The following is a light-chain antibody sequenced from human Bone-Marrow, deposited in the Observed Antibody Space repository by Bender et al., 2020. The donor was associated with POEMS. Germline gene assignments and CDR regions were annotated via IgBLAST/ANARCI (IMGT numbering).Light chain of an antibody. V-gene: IGLV2-14*03. CDR1: SSDVGGYNY. CDR3: SAWDSSLNARV. Sequence: QSALTQPASVSGSPGQSITISCSGTSSDVGGYNYVSWYQQHPGKVPKLMIYDVNRRPSGVSNRFSGSKSGNTASLTISGLQAEDEADYYCSAWDSSLNARVFGGGTKLTVL. CDR2: DVN. J-gene: IGLJ3*02.